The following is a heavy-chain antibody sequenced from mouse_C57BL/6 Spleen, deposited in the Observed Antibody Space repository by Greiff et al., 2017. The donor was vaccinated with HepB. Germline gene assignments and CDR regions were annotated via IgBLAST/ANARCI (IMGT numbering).Heavy chain of an antibody. Sequence: VQLQQSGAELAKPGASVKLSCKASGYTFTSYWMHWVKQRPGQGLEWIGYINPSSGYTKYNQKFKDKATLTADKSSSTASMQLSSLTYEDSAVYYCARDYGRSYGYFDVWGTGTTVTVSS. CDR1: GYTFTSYW. CDR3: ARDYGRSYGYFDV. D-gene: IGHD1-1*01. J-gene: IGHJ1*03. CDR2: INPSSGYT. V-gene: IGHV1-7*01.